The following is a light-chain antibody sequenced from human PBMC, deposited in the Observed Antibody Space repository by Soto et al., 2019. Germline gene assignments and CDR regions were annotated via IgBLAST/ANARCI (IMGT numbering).Light chain of an antibody. CDR3: QERSTWPRLT. CDR2: DVS. CDR1: QSVSTS. Sequence: EIVLTQSPATLSLSPGERATLPCRASQSVSTSLAWYQQRPGQAPRLLIYDVSNRAAGVPARFSGSGSGTDFTLTIINLEPEDFAIYYCQERSTWPRLTVGGGTTVEIK. V-gene: IGKV3-11*01. J-gene: IGKJ4*01.